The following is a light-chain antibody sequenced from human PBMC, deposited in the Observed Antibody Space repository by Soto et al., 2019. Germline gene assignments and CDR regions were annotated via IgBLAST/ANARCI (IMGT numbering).Light chain of an antibody. CDR2: GSA. J-gene: IGKJ1*01. CDR3: QQYHNWPA. CDR1: QSVRSGY. Sequence: EILLTQSPGTVSLSPGDRATLSCRASQSVRSGYLAWYQQKRGQAPRLLIYGSATRATGIPARFSGSGSGTEFTLTISSLQSEDSAVYYCQQYHNWPAFGQGTKVDIK. V-gene: IGKV3-15*01.